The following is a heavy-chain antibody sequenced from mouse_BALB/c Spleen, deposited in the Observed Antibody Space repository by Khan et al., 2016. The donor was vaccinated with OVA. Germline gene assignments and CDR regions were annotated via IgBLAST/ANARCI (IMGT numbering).Heavy chain of an antibody. D-gene: IGHD1-1*01. CDR3: ARSDYYGVAY. Sequence: EVELVESGGGLVQPGGSRKLSCAASGFTFSGFGMHWVRQAPEKGLEWVAYISSGSSTIHHADTLKGRFTISRDNPKNTLFLQRTSLRSEDTAMYYCARSDYYGVAYWGQGTLVTVSA. CDR1: GFTFSGFG. J-gene: IGHJ3*01. V-gene: IGHV5-17*02. CDR2: ISSGSSTI.